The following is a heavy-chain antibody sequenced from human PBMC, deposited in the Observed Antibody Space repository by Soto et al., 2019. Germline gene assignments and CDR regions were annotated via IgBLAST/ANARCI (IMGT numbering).Heavy chain of an antibody. CDR3: ARDLEAALFDAFDI. J-gene: IGHJ3*02. D-gene: IGHD6-25*01. Sequence: SLRLSCAASGFTFSSYAMHWVRQAPGKGLEWEAVISYDGSNKYYADSVKGRFTISRDNSKNTLYLQMNSLRAEDTAVYYCARDLEAALFDAFDIWGQGTMVTVSS. V-gene: IGHV3-30-3*01. CDR1: GFTFSSYA. CDR2: ISYDGSNK.